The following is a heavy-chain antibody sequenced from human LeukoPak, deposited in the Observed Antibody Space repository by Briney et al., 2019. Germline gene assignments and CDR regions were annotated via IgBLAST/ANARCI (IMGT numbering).Heavy chain of an antibody. CDR1: GFIFTKYD. CDR2: IDRDGVT. D-gene: IGHD4-17*01. Sequence: HPGGSLRLSCAASGFIFTKYDMHWVRHVTGRGLEWVSGIDRDGVTYYSDSVKGRFTMSRENGENSVYLQLNSLRAGDTAVYFCARENLEHGDYAIDYWGQGILVTVSS. J-gene: IGHJ4*02. CDR3: ARENLEHGDYAIDY. V-gene: IGHV3-13*01.